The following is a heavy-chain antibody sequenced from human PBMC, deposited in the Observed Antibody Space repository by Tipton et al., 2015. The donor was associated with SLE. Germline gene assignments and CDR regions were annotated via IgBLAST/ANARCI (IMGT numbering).Heavy chain of an antibody. CDR2: ISPDGTNT. D-gene: IGHD3-3*01. CDR1: GFTFSSYD. J-gene: IGHJ6*03. V-gene: IGHV3-30-3*01. CDR3: TRGSRVTISGVVNYYYDMDV. Sequence: SLRLSCAASGFTFSSYDMHWVRQAPGKGLEWVALISPDGTNTYYADSVKGRFTISRDNAKNTPYLQMNSLRGEDTAVYYCTRGSRVTISGVVNYYYDMDVWDKGTTVTVSS.